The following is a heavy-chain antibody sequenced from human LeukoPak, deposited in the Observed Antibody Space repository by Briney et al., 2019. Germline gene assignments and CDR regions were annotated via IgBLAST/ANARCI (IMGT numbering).Heavy chain of an antibody. CDR2: ISYSGST. D-gene: IGHD6-6*01. CDR1: GGSISIYY. CDR3: AGPRTEYSSSSRFDY. J-gene: IGHJ4*02. Sequence: SETLSLTCTVSGGSISIYYWSWIRQPPGKGLEWIGYISYSGSTNYNPSLKSRVTMSVDTSKNQFSLKLSSVTAADTAVYYCAGPRTEYSSSSRFDYWGQGTLVTVSS. V-gene: IGHV4-59*08.